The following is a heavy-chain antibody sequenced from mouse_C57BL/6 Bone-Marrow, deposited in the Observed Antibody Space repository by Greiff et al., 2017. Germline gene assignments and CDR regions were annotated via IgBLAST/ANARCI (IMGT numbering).Heavy chain of an antibody. CDR3: TYYHGNFEGFAY. J-gene: IGHJ3*01. V-gene: IGHV14-4*01. D-gene: IGHD2-1*01. CDR1: GFNIKDDY. Sequence: VQLQQSGAELVRPGASVKLSCTASGFNIKDDYMHWVKQRPEQGLAWIGWIDPENGDTEYASKFQGKATITADTSSNTAYLQLSSLTSEDTAVYYCTYYHGNFEGFAYWGQGNPVTVSA. CDR2: IDPENGDT.